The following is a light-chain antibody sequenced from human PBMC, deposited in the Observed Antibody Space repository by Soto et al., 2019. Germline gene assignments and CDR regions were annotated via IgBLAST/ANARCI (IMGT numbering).Light chain of an antibody. CDR1: QGISSY. J-gene: IGKJ3*01. V-gene: IGKV1-9*01. CDR2: AAS. CDR3: QQLNSSPR. Sequence: DIQLTQSPSFLSASVGDSVTSTCRASQGISSYLAWYQQKPGKAPKRLIYAASTLQSGVPSRFSGSGSGTDFTLTIRRLQPEDFATYYRQQLNSSPRFGPGTKVDLK.